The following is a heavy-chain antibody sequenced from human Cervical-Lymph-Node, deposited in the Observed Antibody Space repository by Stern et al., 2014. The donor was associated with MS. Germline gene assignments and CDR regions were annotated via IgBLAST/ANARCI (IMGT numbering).Heavy chain of an antibody. V-gene: IGHV4-34*01. CDR3: ALPEHS. CDR1: GVSFSNYY. J-gene: IGHJ4*02. CDR2: INHGGNT. Sequence: QVQLQQWGAGLLRPSETLSLTCEVSGVSFSNYYWSWIRQPPGKRPEWIGDINHGGNTNYTPSLRVRVPLSVDASKNQFSLNLTSVTAADTAVYYCALPEHSWGQGSLVTVTS.